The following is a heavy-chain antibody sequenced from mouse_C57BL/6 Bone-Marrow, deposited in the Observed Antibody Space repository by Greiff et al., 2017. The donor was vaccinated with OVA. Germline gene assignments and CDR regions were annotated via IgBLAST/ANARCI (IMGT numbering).Heavy chain of an antibody. CDR2: IYPGSGNT. CDR1: GYSFTSYY. J-gene: IGHJ2*01. CDR3: ARGGRYFDY. Sequence: VQLQQSGPELVKPGASVKISCKASGYSFTSYYIHWVKQRPGQGLEWIGWIYPGSGNTKYNEKFKGKATLTADKSSSTAYMELRSLTSEDSAVYFCARGGRYFDYWGQGTTLTVSS. V-gene: IGHV1-66*01. D-gene: IGHD6-1*01.